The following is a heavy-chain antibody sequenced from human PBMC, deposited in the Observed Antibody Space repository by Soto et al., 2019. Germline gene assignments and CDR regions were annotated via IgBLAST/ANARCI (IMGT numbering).Heavy chain of an antibody. D-gene: IGHD6-13*01. J-gene: IGHJ4*02. CDR3: ARADYSSSWHFDY. CDR1: GGSISSGGYY. Sequence: SETLSLTCTVSGGSISSGGYYWSWIRQHPGKGLEWIGYIYYSGSTYYNPSLKSRVTISVDTSKNQFSLKLSSVTAADTAVYYCARADYSSSWHFDYWGQGTLVTVS. V-gene: IGHV4-31*03. CDR2: IYYSGST.